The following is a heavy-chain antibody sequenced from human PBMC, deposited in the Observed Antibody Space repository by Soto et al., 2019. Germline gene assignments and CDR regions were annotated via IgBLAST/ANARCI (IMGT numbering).Heavy chain of an antibody. CDR3: AAEEHRGSSKFDY. J-gene: IGHJ4*02. CDR2: IKADSDGGTI. CDR1: GFTFSNAW. Sequence: EVLLVESGGGLVKPGGSLRLSCAASGFTFSNAWMSWVRQAPGKGLEWVGRIKADSDGGTIDYAAPVKGRIIISRDDSKNTLYLQMNSLKTEDTGVYYCAAEEHRGSSKFDYWGQGTLVTVSS. V-gene: IGHV3-15*01. D-gene: IGHD1-26*01.